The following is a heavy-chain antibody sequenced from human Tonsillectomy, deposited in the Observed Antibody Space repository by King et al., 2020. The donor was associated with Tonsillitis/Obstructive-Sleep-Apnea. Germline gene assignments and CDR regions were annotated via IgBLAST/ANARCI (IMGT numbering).Heavy chain of an antibody. CDR3: TRENGNTNYFDY. CDR1: GFTFSSHA. D-gene: IGHD1-1*01. CDR2: ISYDGSNQ. Sequence: VQLVESGGGVVQPGRSLRLSCAASGFTFSSHAMHWVRQAPGKGLEWVAVISYDGSNQYYADSVKGRFTISRDNSKNTLYVQMNSLRAEDTAVYYCTRENGNTNYFDYWGQGTLATVSS. V-gene: IGHV3-30*04. J-gene: IGHJ4*02.